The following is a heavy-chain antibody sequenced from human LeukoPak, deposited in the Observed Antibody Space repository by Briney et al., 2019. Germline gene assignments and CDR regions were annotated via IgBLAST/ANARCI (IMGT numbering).Heavy chain of an antibody. CDR1: GGTFSSYA. J-gene: IGHJ5*02. CDR3: ARGGGYDSSGYPNWFDP. CDR2: IIPIFGTA. V-gene: IGHV1-69*13. D-gene: IGHD3-22*01. Sequence: SVKVSCKASGGTFSSYAISWVRQAPGQGLEWMGGIIPIFGTANYAQKFQGRVTITADESTSTAYMELSSLRSEDTAVYYCARGGGYDSSGYPNWFDPWGQGTLVTVSP.